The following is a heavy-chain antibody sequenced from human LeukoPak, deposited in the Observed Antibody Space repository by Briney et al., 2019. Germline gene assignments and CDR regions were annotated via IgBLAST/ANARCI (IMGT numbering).Heavy chain of an antibody. D-gene: IGHD2-2*02. J-gene: IGHJ3*02. Sequence: PSETLSLTCTVSGGSISSYYWSWIRQPAGKGLEWIGRIYTSGSTNYNPSLKSRVTMSVDTSKNQFSLKLSSVTAADTAVYYCAREDIVVVPAAIRGLPFDIWGQGTMVTVSS. CDR3: AREDIVVVPAAIRGLPFDI. CDR1: GGSISSYY. V-gene: IGHV4-4*07. CDR2: IYTSGST.